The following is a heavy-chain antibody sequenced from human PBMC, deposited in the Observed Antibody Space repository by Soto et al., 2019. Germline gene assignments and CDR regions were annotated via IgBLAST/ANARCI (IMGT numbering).Heavy chain of an antibody. CDR2: IKADNGGT. Sequence: QVQLVQSGAQVKPPGASVKVSCKASGYTFTGHYMHWLRQVSGKRLEHLGWIKADNGGTYYAPKFRCMVTCTRDTSTSTAYMELSGLQSDHTAVYFCTRDICPRGSGSTCPLYGLDIWLQGTTVVVS. J-gene: IGHJ6*02. V-gene: IGHV1-2*02. CDR1: GYTFTGHY. D-gene: IGHD3-10*01. CDR3: TRDICPRGSGSTCPLYGLDI.